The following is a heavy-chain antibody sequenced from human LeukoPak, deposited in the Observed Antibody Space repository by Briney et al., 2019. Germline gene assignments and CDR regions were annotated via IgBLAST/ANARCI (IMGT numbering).Heavy chain of an antibody. CDR1: GFTFSSYG. CDR3: ARGGLNKYYFDY. CDR2: IWYDGSNK. V-gene: IGHV3-33*01. D-gene: IGHD1/OR15-1a*01. J-gene: IGHJ4*02. Sequence: GRSLRLSCAASGFTFSSYGMHWVRQAPGKGLEWVADIWYDGSNKYYADSVKGRFTISRDNSKNTLYPQMNSLRAEDTAVYYCARGGLNKYYFDYWGQGTLVTVSS.